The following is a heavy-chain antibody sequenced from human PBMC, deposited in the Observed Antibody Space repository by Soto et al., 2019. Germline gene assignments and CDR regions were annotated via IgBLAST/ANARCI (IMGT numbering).Heavy chain of an antibody. V-gene: IGHV1-24*01. CDR2: FDPEDGET. Sequence: ASVKVSCKVSGYTLTELSMHWVRQAPGKGLGWMGGFDPEDGETIYAQKFQGRVTMTEDTSTDTAYMELSSLRSEDTAVYYCATMGIAAAGMVWFDPWGQGTLVTVSS. CDR3: ATMGIAAAGMVWFDP. CDR1: GYTLTELS. J-gene: IGHJ5*02. D-gene: IGHD6-13*01.